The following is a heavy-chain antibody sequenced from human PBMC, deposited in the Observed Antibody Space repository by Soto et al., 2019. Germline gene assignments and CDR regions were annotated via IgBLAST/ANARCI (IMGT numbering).Heavy chain of an antibody. CDR1: GFTFSRHA. Sequence: EVQLLESGGGLVQPGGSLQLSCVGSGFTFSRHAITWVRQAPGRGLEWVSTLAAIGAYYADSVKGRFTISRDDSKNTVTLQMNGLRVEDTAIYYCARDLTTHDLWCQGTVVTVSS. CDR2: LAAIGA. V-gene: IGHV3-23*01. J-gene: IGHJ5*02. CDR3: ARDLTTHDL.